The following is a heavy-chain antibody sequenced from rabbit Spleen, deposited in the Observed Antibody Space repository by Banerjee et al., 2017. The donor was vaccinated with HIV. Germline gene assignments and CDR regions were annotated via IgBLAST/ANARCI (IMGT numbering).Heavy chain of an antibody. V-gene: IGHV1S45*01. CDR2: IHTGSSAFT. CDR3: ARDGYSRGWGIILYYFNL. D-gene: IGHD4-1*01. Sequence: QEQLVESGGDLVKPGASLTLTCIASGVSFSGSSYMCWVRQAPGKGLEWIACIHTGSSAFTYFASWAKGRFTISKASSTTVTLQMTSLTAADTATYFCARDGYSRGWGIILYYFNLWGPGTLVTVS. J-gene: IGHJ4*01. CDR1: GVSFSGSSY.